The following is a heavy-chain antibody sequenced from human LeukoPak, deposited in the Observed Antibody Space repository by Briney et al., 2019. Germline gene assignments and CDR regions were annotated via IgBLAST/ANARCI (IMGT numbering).Heavy chain of an antibody. V-gene: IGHV4-61*01. CDR3: ARAEYYYGMDV. CDR2: IYYSGST. Sequence: TSETLSLTCSVSGGSVSSSSFYWTWIRQPPGKGLEWIGYIYYSGSTNYNPSLKSRVTISVDTSKNQFSLKLSSVTAADTAVYYCARAEYYYGMDVWGQGTTVTVSS. CDR1: GGSVSSSSFY. J-gene: IGHJ6*02.